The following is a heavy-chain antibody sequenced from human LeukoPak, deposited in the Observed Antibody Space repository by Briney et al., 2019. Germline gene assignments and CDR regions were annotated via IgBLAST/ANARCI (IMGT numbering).Heavy chain of an antibody. V-gene: IGHV4-34*01. CDR3: ARAVDTAMVTAASPPQSYYYYGMDV. CDR2: INHSGST. J-gene: IGHJ6*02. D-gene: IGHD5-18*01. Sequence: TSETLSLTCAVYGGSFSGYYWSWIRQPPGKGLEWIGEINHSGSTNYNPSLKSRVTISVDTSKNQFSLKLSSVTAADTAVYYCARAVDTAMVTAASPPQSYYYYGMDVWGQGTTVTVSS. CDR1: GGSFSGYY.